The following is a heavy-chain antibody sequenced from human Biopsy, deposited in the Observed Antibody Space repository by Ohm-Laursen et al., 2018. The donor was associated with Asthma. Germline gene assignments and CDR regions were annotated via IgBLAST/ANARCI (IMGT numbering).Heavy chain of an antibody. Sequence: RSLRLSCAASGFSVSTKYMSRVRQAPGKGLEWVGVISKDASTQDYADSVKGRFTMARDNSKNTLDLQMNSLREEDTAVYYCVRDGTDDAFDIWGQGTVVSVSS. D-gene: IGHD1-1*01. CDR2: ISKDASTQ. CDR1: GFSVSTKY. V-gene: IGHV3-30*03. CDR3: VRDGTDDAFDI. J-gene: IGHJ3*02.